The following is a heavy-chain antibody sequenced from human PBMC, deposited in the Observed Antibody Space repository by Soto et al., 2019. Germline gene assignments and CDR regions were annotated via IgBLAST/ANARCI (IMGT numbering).Heavy chain of an antibody. Sequence: QVQLQESGPGLVKPSQTLSLTCTVSGGSISSGGYYWSWIRQHPGKGLEWIGYIHYSGSTYYNPSLKSRVTISVDTSKNQSSLKLSSVTAADTAVYYCARDYFGSSGNWFDAWGQGTLVTVSS. D-gene: IGHD3-22*01. CDR2: IHYSGST. CDR1: GGSISSGGYY. CDR3: ARDYFGSSGNWFDA. J-gene: IGHJ5*02. V-gene: IGHV4-31*03.